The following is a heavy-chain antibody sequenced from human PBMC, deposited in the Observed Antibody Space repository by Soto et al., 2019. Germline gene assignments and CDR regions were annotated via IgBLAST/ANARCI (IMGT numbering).Heavy chain of an antibody. D-gene: IGHD3-22*01. Sequence: QLQLQESGPGLVKPSETLSLTCTVSGGSISSGSFYWGWIRQPPGKGLEWIGSIYYSGSTYYNPSLKSRVTISVDTSKNQFSLKLSSVTAADTAVYYCARRADYYDSSDYLDWIDPWGQGTLVTVSS. CDR2: IYYSGST. J-gene: IGHJ5*02. CDR1: GGSISSGSFY. V-gene: IGHV4-39*01. CDR3: ARRADYYDSSDYLDWIDP.